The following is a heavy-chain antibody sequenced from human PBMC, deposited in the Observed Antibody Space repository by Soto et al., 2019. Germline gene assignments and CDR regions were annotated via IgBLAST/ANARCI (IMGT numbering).Heavy chain of an antibody. D-gene: IGHD5-18*01. V-gene: IGHV1-46*01. Sequence: GASLKVSCKASGYTFTSYYMHWVRQAPGQGLEWMGIINPSGGSTSYAQKFQGRVTMTRDTSTSTVYMELSSLRSEDTAVYYCARGGYSYGYPKPFDYWGQGTLVTVSS. CDR1: GYTFTSYY. J-gene: IGHJ4*02. CDR3: ARGGYSYGYPKPFDY. CDR2: INPSGGST.